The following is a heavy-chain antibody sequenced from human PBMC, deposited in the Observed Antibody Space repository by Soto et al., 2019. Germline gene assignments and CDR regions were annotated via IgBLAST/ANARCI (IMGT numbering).Heavy chain of an antibody. CDR1: GGSISSTRYY. CDR3: VSGPGTTADY. D-gene: IGHD1-1*01. Sequence: QLQLQESDPGLVKPSETLSLTCTVSGGSISSTRYYWGWIRQPPGKGLEWIGTTYYTGSTYYNPSLKCRVTISVDMSKNQFLLKVGPVTAADTAVYYCVSGPGTTADYWGQGTLVTVSS. J-gene: IGHJ4*02. V-gene: IGHV4-39*01. CDR2: TYYTGST.